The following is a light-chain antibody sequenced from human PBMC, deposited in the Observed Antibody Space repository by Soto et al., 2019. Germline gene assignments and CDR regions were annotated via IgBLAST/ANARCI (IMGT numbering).Light chain of an antibody. CDR3: QQFGSWT. CDR1: QTISSNY. Sequence: DIVLTQSPGTLSVSPGERATLSCRASQTISSNYLAWYQQKPGQPPSLLIYGTSSRATGIPDRFSGSGSGTDFTLTISRLEPEDSAIYYCQQFGSWTFGQGTKVESK. CDR2: GTS. J-gene: IGKJ1*01. V-gene: IGKV3-20*01.